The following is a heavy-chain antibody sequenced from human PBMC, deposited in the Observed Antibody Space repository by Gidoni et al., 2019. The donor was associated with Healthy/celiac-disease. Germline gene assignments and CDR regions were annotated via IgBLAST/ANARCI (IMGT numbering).Heavy chain of an antibody. CDR3: ARGREQRLIYFDY. J-gene: IGHJ4*02. CDR1: GFTFSRYW. V-gene: IGHV3-7*01. Sequence: EVQLVESGGGLVQPGGSLRLSCAASGFTFSRYWMSWVRQALGKGLEWVANIKQDGGEKYYVDSVKGRFTISRDNAKNSLYLQMNSLRAEDTAVYYCARGREQRLIYFDYWGQGTLVTVSS. D-gene: IGHD6-25*01. CDR2: IKQDGGEK.